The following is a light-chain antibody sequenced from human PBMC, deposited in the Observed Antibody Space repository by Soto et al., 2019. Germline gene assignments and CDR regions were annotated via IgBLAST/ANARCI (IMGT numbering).Light chain of an antibody. CDR3: QQYNNWPPYT. V-gene: IGKV3-15*01. Sequence: EIVMTQSPATLSVSPGERATLSCRASQSVSSNLAWYQQKPGQAPRLLIYGASTRATGIPARFSGGGSGTEFTLTISSLQSEDFAVYCCQQYNNWPPYTFGQGTKVDIK. CDR2: GAS. CDR1: QSVSSN. J-gene: IGKJ2*01.